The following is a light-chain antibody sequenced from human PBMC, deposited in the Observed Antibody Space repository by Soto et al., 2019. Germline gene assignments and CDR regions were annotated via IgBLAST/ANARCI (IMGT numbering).Light chain of an antibody. CDR2: DFS. CDR3: SSYTSSRTLWF. CDR1: SSDVGGYNY. J-gene: IGLJ1*01. V-gene: IGLV2-14*01. Sequence: QSVLTQPSSVSGSPGQSITISCTGQSSDVGGYNYVSWYQQHPGKATKLMVYDFSNRASGVSNRFAGGKSGRSAFLIMPWVQAEYEADYYCSSYTSSRTLWFFGTGTKVTDL.